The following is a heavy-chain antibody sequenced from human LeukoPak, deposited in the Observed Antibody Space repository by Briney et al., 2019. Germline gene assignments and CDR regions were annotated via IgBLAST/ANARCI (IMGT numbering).Heavy chain of an antibody. D-gene: IGHD7-27*01. CDR1: GFTFSSYA. CDR2: ISYDGSNK. Sequence: GRSLRLSCAASGFTFSSYAMHWVRQAPGKGLEWVAVISYDGSNKYYADSVKGRFTISRDNSKNTLYLQMNSLRTDDTAVYYCAKDFPNWGCDYWGQGTLVTVSS. V-gene: IGHV3-30*04. J-gene: IGHJ4*02. CDR3: AKDFPNWGCDY.